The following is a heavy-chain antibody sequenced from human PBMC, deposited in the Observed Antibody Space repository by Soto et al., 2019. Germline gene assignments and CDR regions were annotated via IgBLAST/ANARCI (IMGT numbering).Heavy chain of an antibody. CDR1: GFSLSTSEVG. Sequence: QITLKESGPTLLKPTQTLTLTCTFSGFSLSTSEVGVGWIRQPPGKALEWLALIYWDDDKRYSPSLRSRLTXTXATSKNQVVLTMTNMDPVDTATYYCAHRFDWYYFNYWGQGSLVTVSS. V-gene: IGHV2-5*02. CDR2: IYWDDDK. J-gene: IGHJ4*02. D-gene: IGHD3-9*01. CDR3: AHRFDWYYFNY.